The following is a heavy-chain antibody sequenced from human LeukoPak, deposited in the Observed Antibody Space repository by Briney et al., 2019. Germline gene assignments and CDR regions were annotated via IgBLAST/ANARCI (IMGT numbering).Heavy chain of an antibody. CDR2: IYYSGST. CDR1: GGSISSYY. D-gene: IGHD5-18*01. Sequence: LETLSLTCTVSGGSISSYYWSWIRQPPGKGLEWIGYIYYSGSTNYNPSLKSRVTISVDTSKNQFSLKLSSVTAADTAVYYCARDSSSYGFVDIWGQGTMVTVSS. CDR3: ARDSSSYGFVDI. V-gene: IGHV4-59*01. J-gene: IGHJ3*02.